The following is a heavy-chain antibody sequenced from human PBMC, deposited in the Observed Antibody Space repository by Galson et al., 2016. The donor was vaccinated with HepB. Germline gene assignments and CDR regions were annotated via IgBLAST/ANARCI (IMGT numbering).Heavy chain of an antibody. CDR2: IWPNGNSQ. CDR3: ARDSGDSWSGYSAYYDY. J-gene: IGHJ4*02. V-gene: IGHV3-33*01. Sequence: LRLSCAVSGFRFSDRAMHWVRQPPGKGLEWVAVIWPNGNSQYYTDSVKGRFTISRDNSKNTLYLQMSSLRAEDTAVYYCARDSGDSWSGYSAYYDYWGQGTLVNV. CDR1: GFRFSDRA. D-gene: IGHD3-3*01.